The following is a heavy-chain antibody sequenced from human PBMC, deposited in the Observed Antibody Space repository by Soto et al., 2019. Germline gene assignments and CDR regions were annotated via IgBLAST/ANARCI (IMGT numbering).Heavy chain of an antibody. Sequence: QLQVQESGPGLVKASETLSLTCTVSGGAISSDTHYWGWIRQPPGKGLEWIGSIKYIGHTFYNPSLESRGAMSVDTSKNQFYLKLSSVTAAAAAVYSCERQRALKGEWAFDIWGQGTLVTGSS. CDR2: IKYIGHT. V-gene: IGHV4-39*01. CDR1: GGAISSDTHY. J-gene: IGHJ3*02. D-gene: IGHD3-16*01. CDR3: ERQRALKGEWAFDI.